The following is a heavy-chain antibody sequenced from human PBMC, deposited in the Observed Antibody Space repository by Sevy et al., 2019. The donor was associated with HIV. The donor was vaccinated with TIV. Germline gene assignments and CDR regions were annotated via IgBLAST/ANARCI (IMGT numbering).Heavy chain of an antibody. D-gene: IGHD3-22*01. CDR3: ARESITMIVVPIRSDAFDI. Sequence: ASVKVSCKACGGTFSSYAISWVRQAPGQGLEWMGGIIPIFGTANYAQKFQGRVTITADESTSTAYMELSSLRSEDTAVYYCARESITMIVVPIRSDAFDIWGQGTMVTVSS. J-gene: IGHJ3*02. CDR1: GGTFSSYA. V-gene: IGHV1-69*13. CDR2: IIPIFGTA.